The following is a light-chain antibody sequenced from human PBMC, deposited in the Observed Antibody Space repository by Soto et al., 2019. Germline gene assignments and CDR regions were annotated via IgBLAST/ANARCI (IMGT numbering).Light chain of an antibody. Sequence: QCVLTLPDPVSGSLGPSTTISCTGTISDIGGYKYVSWYQQHPGKAPKLIIFEVSSRPSGVSDRFSGSNSGNTASLTISGLQAEDEADYYRTSYSRYGVLAFGGGTKVTVL. CDR3: TSYSRYGVLA. J-gene: IGLJ3*02. CDR1: ISDIGGYKY. V-gene: IGLV2-14*01. CDR2: EVS.